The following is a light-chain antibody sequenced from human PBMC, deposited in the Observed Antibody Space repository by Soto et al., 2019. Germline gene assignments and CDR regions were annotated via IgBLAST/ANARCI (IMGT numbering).Light chain of an antibody. Sequence: DIQMTQSPFTLSASVGDRFTITCRASQSINNRLAWHQQKPGKAPKVLICDASSLKSGVPSRFSGSGSGTEFTLTISSLQPDDFATYYCQQYYSYPWTLAQGTKVDIK. CDR2: DAS. J-gene: IGKJ1*01. V-gene: IGKV1-5*01. CDR3: QQYYSYPWT. CDR1: QSINNR.